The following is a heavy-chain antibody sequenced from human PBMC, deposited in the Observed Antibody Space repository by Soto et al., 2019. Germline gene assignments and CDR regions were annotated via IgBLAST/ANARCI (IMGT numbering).Heavy chain of an antibody. CDR3: ARVLVVVVAATRDYYYGMDV. Sequence: ASVKVSCKASGGTFSSYAISWVRQAPGQGLEWMGGIIPIFGTANYAQKFQGRVTITADESTSTAYMELSSLRSEDTAVYYCARVLVVVVAATRDYYYGMDVWGQGTTVTVSS. CDR2: IIPIFGTA. D-gene: IGHD2-15*01. CDR1: GGTFSSYA. V-gene: IGHV1-69*13. J-gene: IGHJ6*02.